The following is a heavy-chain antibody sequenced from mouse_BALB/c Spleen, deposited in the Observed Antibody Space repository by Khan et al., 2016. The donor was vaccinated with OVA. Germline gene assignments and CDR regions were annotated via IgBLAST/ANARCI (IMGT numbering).Heavy chain of an antibody. CDR3: ARMARK. J-gene: IGHJ2*01. CDR1: GFNIKDTY. Sequence: VQLQQSGAELAKPGPSVTLSCTASGFNIKDTYMHWVQQRPEQGLEWLGRIDPANGTTKYDPMFQGKATITADTSSNTAYLQLSSLTSEDTAVYDWARMARKWGQGTTLTVSS. V-gene: IGHV14-3*02. CDR2: IDPANGTT.